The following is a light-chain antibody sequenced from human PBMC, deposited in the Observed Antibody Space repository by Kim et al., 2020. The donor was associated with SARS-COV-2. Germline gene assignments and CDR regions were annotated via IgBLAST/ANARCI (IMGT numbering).Light chain of an antibody. CDR2: RAS. J-gene: IGKJ5*01. Sequence: SASIGDRVIITWRASQSVHVWLAWYQQKPEKAPKLLISRASNLESGVPSRFSGSGSGKEFTLTISSLQPDDFATYYCQQFHRFITFGQGTRLEIK. CDR3: QQFHRFIT. V-gene: IGKV1-5*03. CDR1: QSVHVW.